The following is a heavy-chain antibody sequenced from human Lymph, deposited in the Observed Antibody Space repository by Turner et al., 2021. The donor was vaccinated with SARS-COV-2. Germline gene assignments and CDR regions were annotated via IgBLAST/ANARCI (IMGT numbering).Heavy chain of an antibody. Sequence: QVQLVQSGAEVKKPGASVKVSCKASGYTFTAYYMPWVRQAPGQGLGWMGWNNPNSGGTNYAQKFQGSVTMTRDTSISTAYMELSRLTSDDTAVYYCAREGVTVSGYYYGMDVWGQGTTVTVSS. J-gene: IGHJ6*02. CDR3: AREGVTVSGYYYGMDV. CDR2: NNPNSGGT. CDR1: GYTFTAYY. V-gene: IGHV1-2*02. D-gene: IGHD4-17*01.